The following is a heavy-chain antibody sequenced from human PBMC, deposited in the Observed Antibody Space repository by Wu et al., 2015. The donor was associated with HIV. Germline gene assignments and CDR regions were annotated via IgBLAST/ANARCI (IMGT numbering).Heavy chain of an antibody. D-gene: IGHD6-13*01. V-gene: IGHV1-69*05. CDR1: GGTFSSYA. Sequence: QVQLVQSGAEVKKPGSSVKVSCKASGGTFSSYAISWVRQAPGQGLEWMGGIIPIFGTTNYAQNFQGRVTITTDESTNTAYMELSSLRSDDTAVYYCARVIEGGGGYRQWQGNWFDPWGPGEPWVTVSS. CDR2: IIPIFGTT. J-gene: IGHJ5*02. CDR3: ARVIEGGGGYRQWQGNWFDP.